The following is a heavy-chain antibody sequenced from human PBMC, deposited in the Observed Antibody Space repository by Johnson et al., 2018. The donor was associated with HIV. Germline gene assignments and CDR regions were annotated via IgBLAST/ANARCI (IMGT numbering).Heavy chain of an antibody. CDR1: GFTFRSYW. CDR3: AKDVGNYWPDAFDI. Sequence: VQLVESGGGLVQPGGSLRLSCAASGFTFRSYWMSWVRQAPGKGLEWVANINQDGSAKYYVDSVKGRFTISRDTSKDTLYLQMNSLRPEDTAVFYCAKDVGNYWPDAFDIWGQGTMVTVSS. D-gene: IGHD5-24*01. CDR2: INQDGSAK. V-gene: IGHV3-7*01. J-gene: IGHJ3*02.